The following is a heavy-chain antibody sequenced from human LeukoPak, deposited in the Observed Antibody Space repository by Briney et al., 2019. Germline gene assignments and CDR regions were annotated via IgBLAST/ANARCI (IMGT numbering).Heavy chain of an antibody. CDR2: IKSKYSGETA. J-gene: IGHJ4*02. CDR1: GFTFSSAW. CDR3: ATGYADTWHDGY. V-gene: IGHV3-15*07. D-gene: IGHD1-1*01. Sequence: GGSLRLSCAASGFTFSSAWMKWVRQAPGKWLEWVGRIKSKYSGETANYAAPVKGRFTISRDDSKNVLYLQMNSLRVEDTAVYYCATGYADTWHDGYWGQGTLVTVSS.